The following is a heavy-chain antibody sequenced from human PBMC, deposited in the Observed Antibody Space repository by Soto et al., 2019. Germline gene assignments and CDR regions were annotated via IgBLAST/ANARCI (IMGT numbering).Heavy chain of an antibody. Sequence: GGSLRLSCAASGFTFSSYAMSWVRQAPGKGLEWVSVISGSGDSTYYADSVKGRFTISRDNSKNTLYLQMNSLRTEDTAVYYCARRGPGTYFDYWGQGTLVTVS. J-gene: IGHJ4*02. CDR1: GFTFSSYA. CDR2: ISGSGDST. D-gene: IGHD6-13*01. CDR3: ARRGPGTYFDY. V-gene: IGHV3-23*01.